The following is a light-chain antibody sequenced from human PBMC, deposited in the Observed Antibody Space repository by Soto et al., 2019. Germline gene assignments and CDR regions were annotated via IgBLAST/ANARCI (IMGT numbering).Light chain of an antibody. Sequence: QSVLTQPPSVSGAPDQRVTISCTGSSSNIGAGYDVHWYQQLPGTAPKLLISGNSNRPSGVPDRFSGSKSGTSASLAITGLHAEDEANYFCQSYDTSLRDVFGTGTKLTVL. CDR2: GNS. CDR3: QSYDTSLRDV. J-gene: IGLJ1*01. CDR1: SSNIGAGYD. V-gene: IGLV1-40*01.